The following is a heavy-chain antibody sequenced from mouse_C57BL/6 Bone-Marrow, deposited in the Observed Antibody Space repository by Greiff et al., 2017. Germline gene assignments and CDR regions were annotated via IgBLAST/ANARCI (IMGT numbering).Heavy chain of an antibody. J-gene: IGHJ4*01. CDR1: GYTFTSYW. Sequence: QVQLQQPGAELVKPGASVKLSCKASGYTFTSYWMHWVKQRPGQGLEWIGMIHPNSGSTNYNEKFKSKATLTVDKSSSTAYMQLSSLPSEDSAVYYCARSSYYYGSSLYYYAMDYWGQGTSVTVSS. CDR2: IHPNSGST. CDR3: ARSSYYYGSSLYYYAMDY. D-gene: IGHD1-1*01. V-gene: IGHV1-64*01.